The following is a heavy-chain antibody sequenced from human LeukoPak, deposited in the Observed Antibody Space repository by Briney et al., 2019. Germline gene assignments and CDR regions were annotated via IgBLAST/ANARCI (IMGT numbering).Heavy chain of an antibody. CDR2: ISYDGSNK. CDR1: GFTFSSYA. J-gene: IGHJ5*02. Sequence: GGSLRLSCAASGFTFSSYAMHWVRQAPGKGLEWVAVISYDGSNKYYADSVKGRFTISRDNSKNTLYLQMNCLRAEDTAVYYCARETEQQRSVNWFDPWGQGTLVTVSS. D-gene: IGHD6-13*01. CDR3: ARETEQQRSVNWFDP. V-gene: IGHV3-30*01.